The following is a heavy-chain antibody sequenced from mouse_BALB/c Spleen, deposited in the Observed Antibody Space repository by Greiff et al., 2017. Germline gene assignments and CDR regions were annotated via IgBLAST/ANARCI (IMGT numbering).Heavy chain of an antibody. Sequence: QVQLQQSGPGLVAPSQSLSITCTVSGFSFTGYGVNWVRQPPGKGLEWLGMIWGDGSTDYNSALKSRLSISKDNSKSQVFLKMNSLQTDDTARYYCARDSRLLRAMDYWGQGTSVTVSS. J-gene: IGHJ4*01. CDR1: GFSFTGYG. V-gene: IGHV2-6-7*01. CDR2: IWGDGST. D-gene: IGHD2-3*01. CDR3: ARDSRLLRAMDY.